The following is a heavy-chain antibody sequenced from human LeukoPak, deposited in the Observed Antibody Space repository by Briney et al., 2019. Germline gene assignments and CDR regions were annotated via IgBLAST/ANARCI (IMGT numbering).Heavy chain of an antibody. J-gene: IGHJ6*03. CDR3: ARDGVHPGIVGATGYYYYYMDV. CDR1: EFTFDNYA. V-gene: IGHV3-23*01. CDR2: ISGSGYYS. D-gene: IGHD1-26*01. Sequence: GGSLRLSCAASEFTFDNYAMSWVRQAPGKGLEWVSVISGSGYYSYYADSVKGRFTVSRDNSKTTLYLQMNSLRADDTAVYYCARDGVHPGIVGATGYYYYYMDVWGKGTTVTVSS.